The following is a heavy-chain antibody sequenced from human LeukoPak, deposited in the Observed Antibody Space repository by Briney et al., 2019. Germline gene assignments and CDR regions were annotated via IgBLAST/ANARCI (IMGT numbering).Heavy chain of an antibody. CDR2: IYYSGST. J-gene: IGHJ5*02. Sequence: SETLSLTCTVSGDSVSSGGYHWTWIRQHPGKGLEWIGHIYYSGSTSHNPSLESRVTISLDTSKNQFSLKLTSVTAADTAVYYCASRYCTSHSCYPESVWFDPWGQGTLVTVSS. CDR1: GDSVSSGGYH. CDR3: ASRYCTSHSCYPESVWFDP. V-gene: IGHV4-31*03. D-gene: IGHD2-15*01.